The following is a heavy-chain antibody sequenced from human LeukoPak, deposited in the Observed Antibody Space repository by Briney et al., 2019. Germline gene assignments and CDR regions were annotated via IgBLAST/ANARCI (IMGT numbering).Heavy chain of an antibody. CDR3: ASGSRDGYNYRFDY. CDR2: ISSSSISTI. J-gene: IGHJ4*02. Sequence: GGSLRLSCAASGFTFSSYWMTWVRQAPGKGLEWVSFISSSSISTIYYADSVKGRFTISRDNAKNSLYLQMNSLRAEDTAVYYRASGSRDGYNYRFDYWGQGTLVTVSS. CDR1: GFTFSSYW. D-gene: IGHD5-24*01. V-gene: IGHV3-48*04.